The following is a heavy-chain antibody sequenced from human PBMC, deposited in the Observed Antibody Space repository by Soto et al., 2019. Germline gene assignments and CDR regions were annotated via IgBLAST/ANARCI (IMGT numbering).Heavy chain of an antibody. CDR1: GGSISSSSYY. CDR3: ARQRGSSWYLNWFDP. D-gene: IGHD6-13*01. CDR2: IYYSGST. Sequence: ETLSLTCTVSGGSISSSSYYWGWIRQPPGKGLEWIGSIYYSGSTYYNPSLKSRVTISVDTSKNQFSLKLSSVTAADTAVYYCARQRGSSWYLNWFDPWGQGTLVTVSS. V-gene: IGHV4-39*01. J-gene: IGHJ5*02.